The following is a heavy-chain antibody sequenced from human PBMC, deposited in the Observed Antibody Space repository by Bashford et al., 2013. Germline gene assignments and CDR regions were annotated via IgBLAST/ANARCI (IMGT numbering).Heavy chain of an antibody. D-gene: IGHD6-19*01. CDR2: INHSGST. V-gene: IGHV4-34*01. CDR3: ARATQIKEWGHSSGWFPPRADY. J-gene: IGHJ4*02. CDR1: GGSFSGYY. Sequence: SETLSLTCAVYGGSFSGYYWSWIRQPPGKGLEWIGEINHSGSTNYNPSLKSRVTISVDTSKNQFSLKLSSVTAADTAVYYCARATQIKEWGHSSGWFPPRADYWGQGTLVTVSS.